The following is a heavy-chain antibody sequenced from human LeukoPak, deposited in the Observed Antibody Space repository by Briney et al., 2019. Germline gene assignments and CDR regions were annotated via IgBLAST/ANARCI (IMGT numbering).Heavy chain of an antibody. CDR1: VYTFTSYY. V-gene: IGHV1-46*01. Sequence: ASVKVSCKASVYTFTSYYMHWVRQAPGQGLEWMGIINPSGGSTSYAQKFQGRVTMTRDTSTSTVYMELSSLRSEDTAVYYCARTRRGYCSSTSCSNWFDPWGQGTLVTVSS. CDR3: ARTRRGYCSSTSCSNWFDP. D-gene: IGHD2-2*01. J-gene: IGHJ5*02. CDR2: INPSGGST.